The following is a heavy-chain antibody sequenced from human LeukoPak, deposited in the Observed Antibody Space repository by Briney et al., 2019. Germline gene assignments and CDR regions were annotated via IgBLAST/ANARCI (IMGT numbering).Heavy chain of an antibody. CDR3: ARSTLGARWAFDI. D-gene: IGHD1-26*01. CDR2: ISSRSTYI. V-gene: IGHV3-21*01. CDR1: GFTFSSYS. J-gene: IGHJ3*02. Sequence: PGGSLRLSCGASGFTFSSYSMTWVRQATGKGLEWVSSISSRSTYIYYADSVKGRFTISRDNAKNSLYLQMNSLRAEDTAVYFCARSTLGARWAFDIWGQGTMVTVSS.